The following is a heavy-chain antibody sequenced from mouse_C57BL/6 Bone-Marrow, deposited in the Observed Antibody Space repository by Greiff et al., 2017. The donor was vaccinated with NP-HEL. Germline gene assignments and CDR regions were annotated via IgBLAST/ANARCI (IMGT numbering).Heavy chain of an antibody. V-gene: IGHV5-6*01. CDR2: ISSGGSYT. CDR3: ARLYDYYAMDY. D-gene: IGHD1-1*01. J-gene: IGHJ4*01. Sequence: EVNLVESGGDLVKPGGSLKLSCAASGFTFSSYGMSWVRQTPDKRLEWVATISSGGSYTYYPDSVKGRFTISRDNAKNTLYLQMSSLKSEDTAMYYCARLYDYYAMDYWGQGTSVTVSS. CDR1: GFTFSSYG.